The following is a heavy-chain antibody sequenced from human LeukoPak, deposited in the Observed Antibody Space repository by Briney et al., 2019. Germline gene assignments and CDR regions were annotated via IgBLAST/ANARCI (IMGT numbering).Heavy chain of an antibody. CDR3: ANGVSGDSMGY. Sequence: PGGSLRLSCAASGFTFSTYTMYWVRHPPGKRLEWVSIIGNNGGGIHYADSVRGRFTISRDNSKSTLYLQMNSLRADDTTVYYCANGVSGDSMGYCGQGTLVTVSS. V-gene: IGHV3-23*01. CDR1: GFTFSTYT. J-gene: IGHJ4*02. D-gene: IGHD2-21*02. CDR2: IGNNGGGI.